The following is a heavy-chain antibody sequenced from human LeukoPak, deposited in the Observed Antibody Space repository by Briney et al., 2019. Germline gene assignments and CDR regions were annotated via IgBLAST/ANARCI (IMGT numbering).Heavy chain of an antibody. CDR3: ARVGSASDNWFDP. CDR2: IYHSGST. D-gene: IGHD3-10*01. J-gene: IGHJ5*02. V-gene: IGHV4-38-2*01. Sequence: SETLSLTCAASGYSISSGYYWGWIRQPPGKGLEWIGSIYHSGSTYYNPSLKSRVTISVDTSKNQFSLKLSSVTAADTAVYYCARVGSASDNWFDPWGQGTLVTVSS. CDR1: GYSISSGYY.